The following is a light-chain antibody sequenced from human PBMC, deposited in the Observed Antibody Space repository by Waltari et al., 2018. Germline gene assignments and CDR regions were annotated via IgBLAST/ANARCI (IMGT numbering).Light chain of an antibody. CDR1: QSVSSN. V-gene: IGKV3-15*01. CDR3: QQYNNWPRGLT. Sequence: EIVMTQSPATLSVSPGERATLSCRASQSVSSNLAWYQQKPGQAPRLLIYGASTRATGIPARFSGSGSGTEFTLTISSLQSEDFAVYYCQQYNNWPRGLTFGPGTKVDIK. J-gene: IGKJ3*01. CDR2: GAS.